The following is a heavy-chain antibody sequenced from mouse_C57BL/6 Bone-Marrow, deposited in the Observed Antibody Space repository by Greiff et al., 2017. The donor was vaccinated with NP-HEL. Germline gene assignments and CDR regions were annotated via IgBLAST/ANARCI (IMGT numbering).Heavy chain of an antibody. Sequence: QVQLKESGPGLVAPSQSLSITCTVSGFSLTSYGVSWVRQPPGKGLEWLGVIWGDGSTNYHSALISRLSISKDNSKSQVFLKLNSRQTDDTATYYCAKPDGWGGRAVVGRDYAMDYWGQGTSVTVSS. D-gene: IGHD1-1*01. CDR1: GFSLTSYG. V-gene: IGHV2-3*01. CDR3: AKPDGWGGRAVVGRDYAMDY. CDR2: IWGDGST. J-gene: IGHJ4*01.